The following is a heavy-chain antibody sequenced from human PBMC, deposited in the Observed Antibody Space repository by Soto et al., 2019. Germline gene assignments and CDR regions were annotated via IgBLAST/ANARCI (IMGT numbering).Heavy chain of an antibody. CDR1: GFTFSSYA. J-gene: IGHJ3*02. CDR3: AKGRGHCSSTSCYLLRWPFDI. D-gene: IGHD2-2*01. V-gene: IGHV3-23*01. Sequence: GGSLRLSCAASGFTFSSYAMSWVRQAPGKGLEWVSAISGSGGSTYYADSVKGRFTISRDNSKNTLYLQMNSLRAEDTAVYYCAKGRGHCSSTSCYLLRWPFDIWGQGTMVTVSS. CDR2: ISGSGGST.